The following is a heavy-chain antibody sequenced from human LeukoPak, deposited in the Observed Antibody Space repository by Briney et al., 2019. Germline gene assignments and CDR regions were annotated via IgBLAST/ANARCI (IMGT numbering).Heavy chain of an antibody. J-gene: IGHJ3*02. CDR3: AKDRRGGSYYAATLDI. V-gene: IGHV3-23*01. D-gene: IGHD1-26*01. Sequence: PGGSLRLSCAASGFTFSSYAMSWVRQAPGKGLEWVSGISDSGDITYYADSVKGRFTISRDNSKNTLYVQMNSLGVEDTAVYYCAKDRRGGSYYAATLDIWGQGTMVTVSS. CDR1: GFTFSSYA. CDR2: ISDSGDIT.